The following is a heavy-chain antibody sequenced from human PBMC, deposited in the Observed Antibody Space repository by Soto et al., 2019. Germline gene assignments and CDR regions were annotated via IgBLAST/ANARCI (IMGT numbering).Heavy chain of an antibody. CDR3: AKDVSYYDFWSGYYKPKAGYYYYYGMDV. CDR2: IPYDGSNK. CDR1: GFTFSSYG. D-gene: IGHD3-3*01. J-gene: IGHJ6*02. Sequence: GGSLRLSCAASGFTFSSYGMHWVRQAPGKGLEWVAVIPYDGSNKYYADSVKGRFTISRDNSKNTLYLQMNSLRAEDTAVYYCAKDVSYYDFWSGYYKPKAGYYYYYGMDVWGQGTTVTVSS. V-gene: IGHV3-30*18.